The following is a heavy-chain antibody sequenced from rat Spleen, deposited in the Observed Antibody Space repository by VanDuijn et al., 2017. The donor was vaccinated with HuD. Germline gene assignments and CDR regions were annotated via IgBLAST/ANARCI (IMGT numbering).Heavy chain of an antibody. J-gene: IGHJ1*01. CDR1: GFTFNNYW. CDR2: ISNARGIT. D-gene: IGHD5-1*01. Sequence: EVQLVESGGGLVQPGRSLKLSCAASGFTFNNYWMTWVRQAPGMGLEWVASISNARGITYYADPVKGRFTISRDIANSTLYLQMDSLRSEDTATYYCATENWDPYYWYFDFWGPGTMVTVSS. V-gene: IGHV5-31*01. CDR3: ATENWDPYYWYFDF.